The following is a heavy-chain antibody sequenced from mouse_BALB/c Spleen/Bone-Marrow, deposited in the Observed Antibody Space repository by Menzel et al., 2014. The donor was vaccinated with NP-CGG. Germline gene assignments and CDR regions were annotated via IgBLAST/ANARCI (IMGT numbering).Heavy chain of an antibody. CDR3: ARSGYGSNYDY. Sequence: VQLVESGAELVRPGSSVKISCKASGYVFXSYWMIWVRQRPGQGLEWIGQIYPGDGDTNYNGKFKGKATLTADKSSSTAYMQLSSLTSEDSAVHFCARSGYGSNYDYWGQGTTLTVSS. CDR1: GYVFXSYW. D-gene: IGHD1-1*01. J-gene: IGHJ2*01. CDR2: IYPGDGDT. V-gene: IGHV1-80*01.